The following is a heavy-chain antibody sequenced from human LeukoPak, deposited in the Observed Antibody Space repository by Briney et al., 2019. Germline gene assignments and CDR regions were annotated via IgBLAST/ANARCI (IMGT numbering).Heavy chain of an antibody. CDR2: ISAYNGNT. D-gene: IGHD6-19*01. J-gene: IGHJ4*02. CDR1: GYTFTSYG. CDR3: ARDRATGQWLGTVDY. Sequence: ASVRVSCKASGYTFTSYGISWVRQAPGQGLEWMGWISAYNGNTNYAQKLQGRVTMTTDTSTSTAYMELRSLRSDDTAVYYCARDRATGQWLGTVDYWGQGTLVTVSS. V-gene: IGHV1-18*01.